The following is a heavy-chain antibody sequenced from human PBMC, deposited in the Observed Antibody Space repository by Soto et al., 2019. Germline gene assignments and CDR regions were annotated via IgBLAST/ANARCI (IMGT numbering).Heavy chain of an antibody. Sequence: SETLSLTCAVSGGSISSSNWWSWVRQPPGKGLEWIGEIYHSGSTNYNPSLKSRVTISVGKSKNQFSLKLSSVTAADTAVYYCARALYDILTGPIYGMDVWGQGTTVTVSS. CDR1: GGSISSSNW. V-gene: IGHV4-4*02. CDR3: ARALYDILTGPIYGMDV. CDR2: IYHSGST. J-gene: IGHJ6*02. D-gene: IGHD3-9*01.